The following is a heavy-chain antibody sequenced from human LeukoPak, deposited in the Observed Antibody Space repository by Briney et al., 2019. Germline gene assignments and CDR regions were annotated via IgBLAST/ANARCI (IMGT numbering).Heavy chain of an antibody. CDR2: ISSSGSTI. CDR1: GFTFSNFW. D-gene: IGHD6-6*01. J-gene: IGHJ4*02. V-gene: IGHV3-11*01. Sequence: GESLRLSCTASGFTFSNFWMGWVRQAPGKGLEWVSYISSSGSTIYYADSVKGRFTISRDNAKNSLYLQMNSLRAEDTAVYYCARDSLARPLGYWGQGTLVTVSS. CDR3: ARDSLARPLGY.